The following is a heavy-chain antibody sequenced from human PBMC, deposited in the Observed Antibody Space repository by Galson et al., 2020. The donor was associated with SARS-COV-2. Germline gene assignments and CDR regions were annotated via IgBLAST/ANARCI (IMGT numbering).Heavy chain of an antibody. V-gene: IGHV3-53*01. J-gene: IGHJ4*02. Sequence: QAGGSLRLSCAASGITVSTKFMTWVRQAPGKGLEWVSVIYPAGTTYYAASVRGRFAISRDNSKSTLFLQMNSLRGDDTAVYYCASTRGGTWYEGLDYWGQGTLVTVSS. D-gene: IGHD6-13*01. CDR3: ASTRGGTWYEGLDY. CDR1: GITVSTKF. CDR2: IYPAGTT.